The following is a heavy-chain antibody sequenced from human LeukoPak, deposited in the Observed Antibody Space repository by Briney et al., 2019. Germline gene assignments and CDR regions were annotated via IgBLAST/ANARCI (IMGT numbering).Heavy chain of an antibody. Sequence: SETLSLTCTVSGGSVSSGSYYWSWIRQPPGKGLERIGYIYYSGSTNYNPSLKSRVTISVDTSKNQFSLKLSSVTAADTAVYYCARDGDYVNYYYYGMDVWGKGTTVTVSS. D-gene: IGHD4-17*01. J-gene: IGHJ6*04. V-gene: IGHV4-61*01. CDR2: IYYSGST. CDR3: ARDGDYVNYYYYGMDV. CDR1: GGSVSSGSYY.